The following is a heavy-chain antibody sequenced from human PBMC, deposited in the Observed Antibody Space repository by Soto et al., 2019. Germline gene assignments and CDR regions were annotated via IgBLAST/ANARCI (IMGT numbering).Heavy chain of an antibody. Sequence: EVQLVESGGGLVQPGGSLRLSCAASGFTLSNFWMHWVRQVPGKGLVWVSRINDDGSRTKYADSVEGRLTISRDNAKNTLYLKMDSLRVEDTAVYYCVRDHHDYDFWSGNPRGYFDLWGRGTLVTLSS. CDR1: GFTLSNFW. CDR2: INDDGSRT. J-gene: IGHJ2*01. D-gene: IGHD3-3*01. CDR3: VRDHHDYDFWSGNPRGYFDL. V-gene: IGHV3-74*01.